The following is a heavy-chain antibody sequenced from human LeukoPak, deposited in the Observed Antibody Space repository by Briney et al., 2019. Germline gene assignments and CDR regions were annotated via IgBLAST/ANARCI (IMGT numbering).Heavy chain of an antibody. Sequence: ASVKVSCKASGYTFTSYDINWVRQATGQGLEWMGWMNANSGNTGYAQKFQGRVTMTRNTSISTAYMELSSLRSEDTAVYYCARGFQIVRGLQLGYWGQGTLVTVSS. CDR3: ARGFQIVRGLQLGY. D-gene: IGHD5-24*01. CDR2: MNANSGNT. V-gene: IGHV1-8*01. CDR1: GYTFTSYD. J-gene: IGHJ4*02.